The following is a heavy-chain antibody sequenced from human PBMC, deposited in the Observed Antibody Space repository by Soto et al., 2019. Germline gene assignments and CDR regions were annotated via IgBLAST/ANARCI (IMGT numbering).Heavy chain of an antibody. CDR2: IYYSGST. CDR1: SGSISGYY. CDR3: ARIYCSSVRCSSHFDY. D-gene: IGHD2-2*01. V-gene: IGHV4-59*08. Sequence: QVQLQESGPGLVKPSETLSLTCTVSSGSISGYYWSWIRQPPGKGLEWIGYIYYSGSTNYNPSLKSRVTISVDTSKNQVSLRLRSVTAADTAVYFCARIYCSSVRCSSHFDYWGQGTLVSVAT. J-gene: IGHJ4*02.